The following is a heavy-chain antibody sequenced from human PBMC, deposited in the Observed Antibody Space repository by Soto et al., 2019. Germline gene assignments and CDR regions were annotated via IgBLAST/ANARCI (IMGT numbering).Heavy chain of an antibody. J-gene: IGHJ6*03. Sequence: EVQLVESGGGLVQPGGSLRLSCAASGFTFSNYWMYWVRQAPGKGLEWVSRINSDGSVSSYADSVKGRLTISRDNFKNPLYLQMDSLRAEDTAVYYCARGDCVGGTCYSLAGSFYYYMDVWGKGTTVTVFS. D-gene: IGHD2-15*01. V-gene: IGHV3-74*02. CDR3: ARGDCVGGTCYSLAGSFYYYMDV. CDR2: INSDGSVS. CDR1: GFTFSNYW.